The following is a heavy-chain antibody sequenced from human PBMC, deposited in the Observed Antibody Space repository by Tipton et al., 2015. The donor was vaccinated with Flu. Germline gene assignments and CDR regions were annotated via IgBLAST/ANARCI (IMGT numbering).Heavy chain of an antibody. Sequence: SLRLSCAASGFTFSRYAMSWVRLAPGKGLEWVSTISDGGGRRYYPDSVKGRFTISRDNSKNTLYLYVNSLRAEDTAMYYCAKNEGLRWSPTTFDIWGQGTMVTVST. J-gene: IGHJ3*02. D-gene: IGHD4-23*01. CDR2: ISDGGGRR. CDR3: AKNEGLRWSPTTFDI. V-gene: IGHV3-23*01. CDR1: GFTFSRYA.